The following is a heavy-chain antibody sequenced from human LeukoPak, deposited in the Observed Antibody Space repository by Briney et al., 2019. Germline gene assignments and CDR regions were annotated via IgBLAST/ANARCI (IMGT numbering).Heavy chain of an antibody. V-gene: IGHV5-51*01. J-gene: IGHJ3*02. CDR1: EDTFNNYW. Sequence: RGESLKISCEASEDTFNNYWIAWVRQVPGKGLEWVGIIFPGDSDTRYSPSLQGHVTISADKSVSTAYLQWGSLKASDSAVYYCVRDRNGRYAFDIWGLGTRVTVSS. D-gene: IGHD1-14*01. CDR2: IFPGDSDT. CDR3: VRDRNGRYAFDI.